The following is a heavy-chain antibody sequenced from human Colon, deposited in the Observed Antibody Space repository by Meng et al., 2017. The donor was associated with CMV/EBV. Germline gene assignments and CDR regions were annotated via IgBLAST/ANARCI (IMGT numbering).Heavy chain of an antibody. J-gene: IGHJ4*02. CDR1: GFSLNTYEVG. V-gene: IGHV2-5*02. D-gene: IGHD2-2*01. CDR3: AHKSLPAAFFDY. CDR2: IYWDDDK. Sequence: QHTLKDSCPTLVKTTQTLTLTCTVSGFSLNTYEVGVGWFRQPPGKAPEWLALIYWDDDKRYRSSLGNRLTLTHDASKNQVVLTMTDMDPVDTATYYCAHKSLPAAFFDYWSQGTLVTVPS.